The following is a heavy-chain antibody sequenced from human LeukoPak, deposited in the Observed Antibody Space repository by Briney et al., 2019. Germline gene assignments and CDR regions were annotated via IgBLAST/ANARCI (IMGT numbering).Heavy chain of an antibody. Sequence: SGTLSLTCAASGGSISSSNWWSWVRQPPGKGLEWIGEIYHSGSTNYNPSLKSRVTISVDKSKNQFSLKLSSVTAADTAVYYCAGGGYYDSSGYQYYFDYWAREPWSPSPQ. CDR2: IYHSGST. D-gene: IGHD3-22*01. CDR1: GGSISSSNW. CDR3: AGGGYYDSSGYQYYFDY. J-gene: IGHJ4*02. V-gene: IGHV4-4*02.